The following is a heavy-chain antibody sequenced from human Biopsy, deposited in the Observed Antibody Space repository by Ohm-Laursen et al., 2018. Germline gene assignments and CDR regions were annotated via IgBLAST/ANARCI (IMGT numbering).Heavy chain of an antibody. Sequence: GTLSLTCTVSGDSISTSTTYYWAWLRQPPGKGLEWIGSIYNSETTFYNPSLKSRAAISVDTSTNQFSLKVSSVTAADTALYYCARHPTGFWFDPWGHGTLVTVSS. CDR2: IYNSETT. J-gene: IGHJ5*02. CDR1: GDSISTSTTYY. CDR3: ARHPTGFWFDP. V-gene: IGHV4-39*01.